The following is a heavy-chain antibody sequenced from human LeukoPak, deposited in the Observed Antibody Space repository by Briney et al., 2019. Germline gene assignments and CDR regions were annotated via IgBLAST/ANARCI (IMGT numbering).Heavy chain of an antibody. CDR3: ARGIVVGGYDNNYFDY. D-gene: IGHD2-15*01. CDR1: GGTFSSYA. J-gene: IGHJ4*02. CDR2: IIPILGTA. Sequence: ASVKVSCKASGGTFSSYAISWVRQAPGQGLEWMGRIIPILGTANYAQKFQGRVTITTDESTSTAYMELSSLRSEDTAVYYCARGIVVGGYDNNYFDYWGQGTLVTVSS. V-gene: IGHV1-69*11.